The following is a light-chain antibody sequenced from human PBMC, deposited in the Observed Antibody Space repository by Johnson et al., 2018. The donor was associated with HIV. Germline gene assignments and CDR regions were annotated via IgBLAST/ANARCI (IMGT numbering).Light chain of an antibody. Sequence: QSVLTQPPSVSAAPGQKVTISCSGSNSNIGNNYVSWFQQLPGTAPKLLIYENNKRPSGIPDRFSGSMSGTSATLGIPGLQPGDEADYYCGTWDTSLSAGGVFGTGTKVTVL. CDR2: ENN. V-gene: IGLV1-51*02. CDR3: GTWDTSLSAGGV. CDR1: NSNIGNNY. J-gene: IGLJ1*01.